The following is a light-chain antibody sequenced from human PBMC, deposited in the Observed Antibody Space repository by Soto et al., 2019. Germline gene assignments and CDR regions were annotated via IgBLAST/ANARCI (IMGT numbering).Light chain of an antibody. J-gene: IGKJ1*01. V-gene: IGKV2-30*01. CDR2: NVS. Sequence: VLTQSPLSVSVTVGQPASISCRSSRSLVFSDGNTYLHWFQXRQGQSPRRXIDNVSNRDSGVPDRFTGSGSGTDVTLEISRVEAEDVGMYYCMHSIDWPWTFGQGTKVDI. CDR3: MHSIDWPWT. CDR1: RSLVFSDGNTY.